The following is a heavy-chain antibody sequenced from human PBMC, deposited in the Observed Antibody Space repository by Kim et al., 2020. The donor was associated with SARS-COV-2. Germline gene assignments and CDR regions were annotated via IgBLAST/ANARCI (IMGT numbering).Heavy chain of an antibody. V-gene: IGHV3-53*01. J-gene: IGHJ2*01. Sequence: EADSVKGRFTISRDNSKNTVYLQRNSLTVEDTAEYFCARDGGGPAYWFFNLWGRGTQVSVSS. D-gene: IGHD2-15*01. CDR3: ARDGGGPAYWFFNL.